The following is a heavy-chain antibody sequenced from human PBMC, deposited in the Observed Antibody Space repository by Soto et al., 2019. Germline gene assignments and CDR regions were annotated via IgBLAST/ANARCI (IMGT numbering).Heavy chain of an antibody. CDR1: GGSISSYY. CDR2: IYYSGNT. V-gene: IGHV4-59*01. J-gene: IGHJ6*02. CDR3: ARVKGSSYYYYGMDV. Sequence: SEPLSLTCTVSGGSISSYYWSWIRQPPGKGLEWIGYIYYSGNTNYNPSLKSRVTISVDTSKNQFSLKLSSVTAADTAVYYCARVKGSSYYYYGMDVWGQGTTVTVS.